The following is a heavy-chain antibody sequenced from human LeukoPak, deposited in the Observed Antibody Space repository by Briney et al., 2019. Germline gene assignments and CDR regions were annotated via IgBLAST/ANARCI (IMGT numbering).Heavy chain of an antibody. Sequence: PGGSLRLSCAASGFTFDDYAMHWVRQAPGKGLEWASGISWNSGSIGYADSVKGRFTISRDNAKNSLYLQMNSLRAEDTALYYCAKWPNYYDSSGIWGQGTLVTVSS. CDR1: GFTFDDYA. D-gene: IGHD3-22*01. CDR2: ISWNSGSI. J-gene: IGHJ4*02. V-gene: IGHV3-9*01. CDR3: AKWPNYYDSSGI.